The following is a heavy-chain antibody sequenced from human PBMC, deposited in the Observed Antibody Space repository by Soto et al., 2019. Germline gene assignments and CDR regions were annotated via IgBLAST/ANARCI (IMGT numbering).Heavy chain of an antibody. J-gene: IGHJ5*02. V-gene: IGHV1-69*13. CDR3: ARVGYCSGGSCYSFYWFEP. Sequence: SVKVSCKASGGTFSSYAISWVRQAPGQGLEWMGGIIPIFGTGNYAQKFQGRVTITADEATSTAYMERSSLRSEDTAVYYCARVGYCSGGSCYSFYWFEPWGQGTLVTVSS. D-gene: IGHD2-15*01. CDR1: GGTFSSYA. CDR2: IIPIFGTG.